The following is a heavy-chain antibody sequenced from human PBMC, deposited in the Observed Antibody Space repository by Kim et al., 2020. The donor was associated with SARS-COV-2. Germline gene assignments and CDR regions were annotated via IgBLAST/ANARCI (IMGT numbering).Heavy chain of an antibody. Sequence: GGSLRLSCAASGFTFSSYWMSWVRQAPGKGLEWVANIKQDGSEKYYVDSVKGRFTISRDNAKNSLYLQMNSLRAEDTAVYYCARAPRGAAADPFDYWGQGTLVTVSS. V-gene: IGHV3-7*01. D-gene: IGHD6-13*01. CDR3: ARAPRGAAADPFDY. CDR1: GFTFSSYW. J-gene: IGHJ4*02. CDR2: IKQDGSEK.